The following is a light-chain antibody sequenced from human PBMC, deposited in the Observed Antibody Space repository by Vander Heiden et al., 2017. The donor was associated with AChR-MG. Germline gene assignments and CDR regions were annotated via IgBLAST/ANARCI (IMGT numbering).Light chain of an antibody. Sequence: HSVLTQPPSVSAAPVQTVTIACSGSSSNIGNDYVSWYQQLPGTAPKLLIYDNNKRPSGIPDRFSGSKSGTSATLGISGLQTGDEADYYCGTWDNSLTVVFGGGTKVTVL. CDR2: DNN. J-gene: IGLJ2*01. CDR1: SSNIGNDY. V-gene: IGLV1-51*01. CDR3: GTWDNSLTVV.